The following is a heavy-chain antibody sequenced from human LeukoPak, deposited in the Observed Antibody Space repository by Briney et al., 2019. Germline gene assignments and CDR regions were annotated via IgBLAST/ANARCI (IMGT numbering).Heavy chain of an antibody. D-gene: IGHD6-19*01. CDR2: FDPEDGET. CDR3: ATHIAVALHDAFDI. J-gene: IGHJ3*02. Sequence: ASVKVSCKVSGYTLTELSMHWVRQAPGKGLKWMGGFDPEDGETIYAQNFQGRVSMTEDTSTDTSYMELSSLRSEDTVVYYCATHIAVALHDAFDIWGHGTMVTVSS. V-gene: IGHV1-24*01. CDR1: GYTLTELS.